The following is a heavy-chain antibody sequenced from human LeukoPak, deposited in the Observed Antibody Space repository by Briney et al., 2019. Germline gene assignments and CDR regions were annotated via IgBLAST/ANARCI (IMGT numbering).Heavy chain of an antibody. CDR1: GFTFSSSA. CDR3: ANTEWGTYLVGFDY. V-gene: IGHV3-23*01. J-gene: IGHJ4*02. D-gene: IGHD1-26*01. Sequence: PGGSLRLSCAASGFTFSSSAMNWVRQAPGKGLEWVSAISISGDDTYYAESVKGRFTISRDNSKNTLYLRMNSLRAEDTAVYFCANTEWGTYLVGFDYWGQGTLVTVSS. CDR2: ISISGDDT.